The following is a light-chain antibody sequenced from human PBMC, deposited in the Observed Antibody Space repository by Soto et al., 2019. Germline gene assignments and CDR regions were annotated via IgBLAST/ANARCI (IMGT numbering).Light chain of an antibody. CDR3: AAWDDSLNGVV. CDR2: SNT. J-gene: IGLJ2*01. V-gene: IGLV1-44*01. Sequence: QSVLTQPPSASVTPGQTIAISCSGGSSNIGSHTVNWYQQLPGTAPRLLIYSNTQRPSGVPDRFSGSKSGTSASLAISGLQSEYEGDYYCAAWDDSLNGVVFGGGTKVTVL. CDR1: SSNIGSHT.